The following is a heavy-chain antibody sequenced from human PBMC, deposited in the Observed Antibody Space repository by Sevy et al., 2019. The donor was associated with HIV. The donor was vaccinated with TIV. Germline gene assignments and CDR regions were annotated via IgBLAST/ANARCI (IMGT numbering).Heavy chain of an antibody. CDR1: GFTFSDYY. V-gene: IGHV3-11*01. CDR2: LSRTSTGL. D-gene: IGHD3-10*01. CDR3: ARVLGTYGSASFDF. J-gene: IGHJ4*02. Sequence: GGSLRLSCAASGFTFSDYYMGWIRQAPGKGLECVPYLSRTSTGLYYADSVKGRFTISRDNAKNSLYLQMSSLRAEDTAVYYCARVLGTYGSASFDFWGQGTLVTVSS.